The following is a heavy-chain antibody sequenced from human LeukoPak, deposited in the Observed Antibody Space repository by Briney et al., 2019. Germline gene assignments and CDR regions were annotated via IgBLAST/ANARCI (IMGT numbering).Heavy chain of an antibody. CDR2: ISGSSNYI. CDR3: AKDISGYDFYYFDY. V-gene: IGHV3-21*04. Sequence: GGSLRLSCAASGFTFSDYTMNWVRLAPGKGLEWVSSISGSSNYIYYADSVKGRFTISRGNAKNSLYLQMNSLRAEDTALYYCAKDISGYDFYYFDYWGQGTLVTVSS. CDR1: GFTFSDYT. J-gene: IGHJ4*02. D-gene: IGHD5-12*01.